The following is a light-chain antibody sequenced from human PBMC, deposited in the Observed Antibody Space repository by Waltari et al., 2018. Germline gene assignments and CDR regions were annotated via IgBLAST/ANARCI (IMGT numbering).Light chain of an antibody. V-gene: IGLV2-8*01. Sequence: QSALTQPPSASGSRGQSVTISCTGTSSDVGAYNYVPWYQQHPGKAPKLIIFEVSKRPSGVPDRFSASKSANTASLTVSGLQAEDEADYYCSSFAGSNIYVFGTGTRVAVL. CDR3: SSFAGSNIYV. CDR2: EVS. J-gene: IGLJ1*01. CDR1: SSDVGAYNY.